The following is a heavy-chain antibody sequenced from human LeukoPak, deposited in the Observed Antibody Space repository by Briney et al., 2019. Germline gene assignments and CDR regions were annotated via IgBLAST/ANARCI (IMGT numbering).Heavy chain of an antibody. D-gene: IGHD6-13*01. Sequence: GGSLRLSCAASGFTFSSYAMHWVRQAPGKGLEWVTVLSNDGSKGYYADSVKGRFTISRDNSKNTLYVQVNSLRAEDTAVYYCARDATSGYSSSWYLPDFWGQGTLVTVSS. CDR1: GFTFSSYA. CDR2: LSNDGSKG. V-gene: IGHV3-30-3*01. CDR3: ARDATSGYSSSWYLPDF. J-gene: IGHJ4*02.